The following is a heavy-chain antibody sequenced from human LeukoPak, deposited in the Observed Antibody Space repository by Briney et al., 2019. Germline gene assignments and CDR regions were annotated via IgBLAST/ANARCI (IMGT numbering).Heavy chain of an antibody. V-gene: IGHV4-39*01. Sequence: SETLSLTCTVSGGSISSSSYYWGWIRQPPGKGLEWIGSIYYSGSTYYNPSLKSRVTISVDTSKNQFSLKLSSVTAADTAVYYCARAYCGGDCWYNWFDPWGQGTLVTVPS. CDR3: ARAYCGGDCWYNWFDP. CDR2: IYYSGST. J-gene: IGHJ5*02. CDR1: GGSISSSSYY. D-gene: IGHD2-21*01.